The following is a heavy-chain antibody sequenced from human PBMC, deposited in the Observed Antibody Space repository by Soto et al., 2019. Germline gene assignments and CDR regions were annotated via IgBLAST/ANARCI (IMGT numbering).Heavy chain of an antibody. CDR3: ARALYSSGWYSDY. J-gene: IGHJ4*02. CDR1: GFTVSSNY. V-gene: IGHV3-66*01. D-gene: IGHD6-19*01. Sequence: EVPLVESGGGLVQPGGSLRLSCAASGFTVSSNYMSWVRQAPGKGLEWVSVIYSGGSTYYADSVKGRFTISRDNSKNTLYLQMNSLRAEDTAVYYCARALYSSGWYSDYWGQGTLVTVSS. CDR2: IYSGGST.